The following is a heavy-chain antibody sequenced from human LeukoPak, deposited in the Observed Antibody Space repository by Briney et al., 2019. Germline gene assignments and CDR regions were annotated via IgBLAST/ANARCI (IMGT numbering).Heavy chain of an antibody. D-gene: IGHD4-23*01. J-gene: IGHJ4*02. Sequence: GGSLRLSCAASGFTVSSNFMAWVRQAPGKGLEWVSVIYGGGSTFYADSVKGRSTISRDNSKNTLYLQMNSLRAEDTAVYYCARTTTVVTFDYWGQGTLVTVSS. CDR2: IYGGGST. CDR1: GFTVSSNF. CDR3: ARTTTVVTFDY. V-gene: IGHV3-66*02.